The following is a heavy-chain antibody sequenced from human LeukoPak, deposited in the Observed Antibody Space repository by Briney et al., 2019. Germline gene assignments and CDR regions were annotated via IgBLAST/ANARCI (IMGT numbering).Heavy chain of an antibody. D-gene: IGHD4-17*01. V-gene: IGHV3-30*03. CDR1: GFTFSNYG. J-gene: IGHJ4*02. CDR3: ARDVEYGDYVVGIIDY. Sequence: GGSLRLSCAASGFTFSNYGMHWVRQAPGKGLEWVAVISYDGSNKYYADSVKGRFTISRDNSKNTLYLQMNSLRAEDTAVYYCARDVEYGDYVVGIIDYWGQGTLVTVSS. CDR2: ISYDGSNK.